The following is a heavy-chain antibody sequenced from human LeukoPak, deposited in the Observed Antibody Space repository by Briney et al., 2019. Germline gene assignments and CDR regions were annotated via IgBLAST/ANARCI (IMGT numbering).Heavy chain of an antibody. CDR1: GFSFSSYA. Sequence: GGSLRLSCAASGFSFSSYALTWVRQAPGKGLEWVSTISYDGANKYYADSARGRFTFSRHNSKNTVYLQMNSLGAEDTAVYFCAKGGSGNYGGRLDYWGQGTLVTVSP. CDR3: AKGGSGNYGGRLDY. CDR2: ISYDGANK. D-gene: IGHD3-10*01. J-gene: IGHJ4*02. V-gene: IGHV3-23*01.